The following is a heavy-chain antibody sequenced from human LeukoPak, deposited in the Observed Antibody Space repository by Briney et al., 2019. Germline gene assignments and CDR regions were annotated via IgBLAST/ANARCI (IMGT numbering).Heavy chain of an antibody. D-gene: IGHD4-11*01. V-gene: IGHV3-30*02. CDR2: IRYDGSNK. CDR1: GFTFSSYG. Sequence: GGSLRLSCAASGFTFSSYGMHWVRQPPGKGLEWVAFIRYDGSNKYYADSVKGRFTISRDNSKNTLYLQMNSLRAEDTAVYYCAKDYSSYGYTWGYFDYWGQGTLVTVSS. J-gene: IGHJ4*02. CDR3: AKDYSSYGYTWGYFDY.